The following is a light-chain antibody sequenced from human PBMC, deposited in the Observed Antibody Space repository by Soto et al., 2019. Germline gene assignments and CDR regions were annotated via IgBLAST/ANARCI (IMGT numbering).Light chain of an antibody. CDR1: QSVTTY. CDR3: QQSYKNPRT. CDR2: DAS. J-gene: IGKJ1*01. V-gene: IGKV3-11*01. Sequence: ETVLTQSPATLSLSPGERATLSCRASQSVTTYLAWYQQKPGQAPRLLIYDASNRATGIPARFSGSGSGTDFTLTISSLEPEDFAFYWCQQSYKNPRTFGQGTNVEIK.